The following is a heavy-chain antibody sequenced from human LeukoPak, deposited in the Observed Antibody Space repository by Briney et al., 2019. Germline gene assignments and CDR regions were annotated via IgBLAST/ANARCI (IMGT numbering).Heavy chain of an antibody. CDR1: GFTFSSYG. Sequence: GGSLRLSCAASGFTFSSYGMHWVRQAPGKGLEWVAFIWYDGSNVYYADSVKGRFTSSRDNSKNTLYLQMNSLRADDTAVYYCARGFFDVFDIWGQGTMVTVSS. CDR3: ARGFFDVFDI. V-gene: IGHV3-33*01. D-gene: IGHD3-3*01. CDR2: IWYDGSNV. J-gene: IGHJ3*02.